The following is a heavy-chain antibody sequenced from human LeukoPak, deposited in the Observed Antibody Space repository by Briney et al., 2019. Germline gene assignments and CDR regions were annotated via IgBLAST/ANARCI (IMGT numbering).Heavy chain of an antibody. V-gene: IGHV1-2*02. CDR3: ARTWEGPLALRYFDY. J-gene: IGHJ4*02. CDR1: GYTFTGYY. Sequence: ASVKVSCKASGYTFTGYYMHWVRQAPGQGLEWMGWINPNSGGTNYAQKFQGRVTMTRDTSISTAYMELSRLRSDDTAVYYCARTWEGPLALRYFDYWGQGTLVTVSS. D-gene: IGHD1-26*01. CDR2: INPNSGGT.